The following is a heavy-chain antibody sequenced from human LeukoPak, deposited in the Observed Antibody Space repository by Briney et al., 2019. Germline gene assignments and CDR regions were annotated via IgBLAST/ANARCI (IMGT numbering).Heavy chain of an antibody. D-gene: IGHD3-16*01. Sequence: PSETLSLTCTVSGGSISSSRYYWGWIRQPPGKGLEWIGSIYYSGSTYYNPSLKSRVTISVDTSKNQFSLKLSSVTAADTAVYYCARRGFRVDYWGQGTLVTVSS. CDR2: IYYSGST. J-gene: IGHJ4*02. CDR1: GGSISSSRYY. V-gene: IGHV4-39*01. CDR3: ARRGFRVDY.